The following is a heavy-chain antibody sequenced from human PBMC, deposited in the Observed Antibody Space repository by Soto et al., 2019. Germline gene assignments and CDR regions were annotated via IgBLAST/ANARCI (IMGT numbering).Heavy chain of an antibody. Sequence: EVQLVESGGGLVQPGGSLRLSCAASGFTLSTYDMHWVRQGTGKGLEWVADLSYAGDTYYPGSVKGRFTVSRESAKNSLYLHMNSLSAGDTAVYYCAKGPHAESGYYYRDVWGKGTTVTVAS. J-gene: IGHJ6*03. V-gene: IGHV3-13*01. D-gene: IGHD3-10*01. CDR3: AKGPHAESGYYYRDV. CDR2: LSYAGDT. CDR1: GFTLSTYD.